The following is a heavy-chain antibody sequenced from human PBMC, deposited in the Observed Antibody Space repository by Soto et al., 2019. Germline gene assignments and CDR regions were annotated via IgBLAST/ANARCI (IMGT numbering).Heavy chain of an antibody. D-gene: IGHD3-10*01. V-gene: IGHV3-30*18. Sequence: XSPRLFVRASGVALNNSCVHWVRQAPGMGLEWMAVISHDGSEQYYADSMKGRINISRDNSKNTVNLQMNRLRGEEKAIYYCVKDRVPGPHGHYSGMDAWAQG. J-gene: IGHJ6*02. CDR1: GVALNNSC. CDR3: VKDRVPGPHGHYSGMDA. CDR2: ISHDGSEQ.